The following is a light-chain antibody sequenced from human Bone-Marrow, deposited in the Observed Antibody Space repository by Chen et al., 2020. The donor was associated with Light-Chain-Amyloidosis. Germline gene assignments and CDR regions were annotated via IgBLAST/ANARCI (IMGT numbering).Light chain of an antibody. J-gene: IGLJ3*02. CDR1: NSNIGADYE. CDR2: GNN. CDR3: QAYDISLSGPL. V-gene: IGLV1-40*01. Sequence: LTQPPSVSVAPGQRVTIAFTVSNSNIGADYEVHWYQQLPGTAPKLLMYGNNNRRSGVPDRFSGSKSGTTASLSITGLQAEDEADYYCQAYDISLSGPLFGGGTKLTVL.